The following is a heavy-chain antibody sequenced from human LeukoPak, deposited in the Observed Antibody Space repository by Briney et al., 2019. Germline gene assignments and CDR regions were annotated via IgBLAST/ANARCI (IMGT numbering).Heavy chain of an antibody. J-gene: IGHJ4*02. CDR2: IYTSGST. V-gene: IGHV4-61*02. Sequence: SETLSLTCTVSGGSISSGSYYWSWIRQPAGKGLEWIGRIYTSGSTNYNPSLKSRVTISVDTSKNQFSLKLSSVTAADTAVYYCARGARGEDYWGQGTLVTVSS. CDR1: GGSISSGSYY. CDR3: ARGARGEDY.